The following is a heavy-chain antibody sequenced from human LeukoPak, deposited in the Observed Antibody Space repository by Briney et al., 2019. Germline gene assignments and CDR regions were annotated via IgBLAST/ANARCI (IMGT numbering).Heavy chain of an antibody. Sequence: GRSLRLSCAASGFTFDDYAMHWVRQAPGKGLEWVSGISWNSGSIGYADSVKGLFTISRDNAKNSLYLQMNSLRAEDTALYYCAKDLGYCSSTSCPQGLDYWGQGTLVTVSS. CDR2: ISWNSGSI. J-gene: IGHJ4*02. D-gene: IGHD2-2*01. CDR1: GFTFDDYA. V-gene: IGHV3-9*01. CDR3: AKDLGYCSSTSCPQGLDY.